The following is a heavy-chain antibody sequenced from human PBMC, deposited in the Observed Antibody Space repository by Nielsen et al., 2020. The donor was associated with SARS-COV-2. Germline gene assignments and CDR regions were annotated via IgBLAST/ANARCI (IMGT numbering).Heavy chain of an antibody. V-gene: IGHV3-7*03. D-gene: IGHD3-10*01. CDR3: ARNFYGSGSYPFDP. Sequence: ESPKISCAASGFTFCDYLVSWGRQAPGKGLEWVANIHQDGGETRYADSVKGRFTISRDNAKNSLYLQMNSLRAEDTAMYYCARNFYGSGSYPFDPWGQGTLVTVSS. CDR2: IHQDGGET. J-gene: IGHJ5*02. CDR1: GFTFCDYL.